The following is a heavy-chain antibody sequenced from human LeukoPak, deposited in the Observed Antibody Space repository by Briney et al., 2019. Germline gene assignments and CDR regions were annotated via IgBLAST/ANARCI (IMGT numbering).Heavy chain of an antibody. V-gene: IGHV4-39*01. J-gene: IGHJ6*03. Sequence: PSETLSLTCSVSGVSISSGSNYWGWIRQPPGKGLEWIGSIYYSGSTYYNPSLKGRVTISVDTSKNQFSLKLSSVTAADTAVYYCARHSLHYYGSGSLRWKYYYYMDVWGKGTTVTISS. D-gene: IGHD3-10*01. CDR1: GVSISSGSNY. CDR3: ARHSLHYYGSGSLRWKYYYYMDV. CDR2: IYYSGST.